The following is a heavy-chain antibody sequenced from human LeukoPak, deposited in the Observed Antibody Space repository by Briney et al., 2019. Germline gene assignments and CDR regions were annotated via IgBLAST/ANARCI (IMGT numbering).Heavy chain of an antibody. J-gene: IGHJ6*03. CDR2: IYTSGST. CDR1: GGSISSYY. Sequence: PSETLSLTCTVSGGSISSYYWSWIRQPAGKGLEWIGRIYTSGSTNYNPSLKSRVTISVDKSKNQFSLRLRSVTAADTAVYFCARGRVSSSTWYSTYYYYFYMDVWGKGTTVTVSS. D-gene: IGHD1-1*01. CDR3: ARGRVSSSTWYSTYYYYFYMDV. V-gene: IGHV4-4*07.